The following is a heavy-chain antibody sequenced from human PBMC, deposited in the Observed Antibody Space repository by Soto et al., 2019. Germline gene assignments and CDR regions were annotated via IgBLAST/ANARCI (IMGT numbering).Heavy chain of an antibody. Sequence: TLYLTFSIRSYSILSITCLWGWIRQPPGKGLEWIGSIYYSGSTYYNPSPKSRVTISVETSKKQFSLKLSSVTAADTAVYYCARHSPMEYSYFEYWGKG. CDR2: IYYSGST. CDR3: ARHSPMEYSYFEY. CDR1: SYSILSITCL. J-gene: IGHJ4*02. D-gene: IGHD3-3*01. V-gene: IGHV4-39*01.